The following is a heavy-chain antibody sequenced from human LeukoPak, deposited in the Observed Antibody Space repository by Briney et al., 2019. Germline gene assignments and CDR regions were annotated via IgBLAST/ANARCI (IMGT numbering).Heavy chain of an antibody. V-gene: IGHV1-18*01. CDR3: ARASAAGFDY. CDR2: ISSYNGNT. J-gene: IGHJ4*02. CDR1: GYTFTSYG. D-gene: IGHD6-25*01. Sequence: ASVKVSCKASGYTFTSYGISWVRQAPGQGLEWMGWISSYNGNTHYAQNFQGRVTMTTDTPTSTAYLELRSLRSDDTAMYYCARASAAGFDYWGQGTLVTVSS.